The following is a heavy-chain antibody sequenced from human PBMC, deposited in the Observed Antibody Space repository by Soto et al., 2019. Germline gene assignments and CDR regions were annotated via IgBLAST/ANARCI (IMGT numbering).Heavy chain of an antibody. Sequence: SETLSLTCTVSGGSISSGGYYWSWIRQHPGKGLEWIGYIYYSGSTHYNPSLKSRVTISVDTSKNQFSLKLNSVTAADTAVYYCSRDLGSGDYGYFLYWGQGTLVTVSS. CDR3: SRDLGSGDYGYFLY. CDR2: IYYSGST. V-gene: IGHV4-31*03. CDR1: GGSISSGGYY. D-gene: IGHD4-17*01. J-gene: IGHJ4*02.